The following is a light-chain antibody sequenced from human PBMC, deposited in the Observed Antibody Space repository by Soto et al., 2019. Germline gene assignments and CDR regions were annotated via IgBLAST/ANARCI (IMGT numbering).Light chain of an antibody. Sequence: DIQMTQSPSSLSASVGNRVITTCRASQGISNYLAWYQQKPGKVPKLLIYGASTVHSGVPSRFSGSGSGTDFTLTISSLQPEDVASYYCQKHNSAPLFGGGTKVEIK. CDR3: QKHNSAPL. J-gene: IGKJ4*01. CDR2: GAS. V-gene: IGKV1-27*01. CDR1: QGISNY.